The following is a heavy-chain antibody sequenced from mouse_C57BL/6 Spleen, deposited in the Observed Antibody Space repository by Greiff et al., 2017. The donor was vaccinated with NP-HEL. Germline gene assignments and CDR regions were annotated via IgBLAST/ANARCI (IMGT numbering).Heavy chain of an antibody. Sequence: QVQLQQSGAELVKPGASVKISCKASGYAFSSYWMNWVKQRPGKGLEWIGQIYPGDGDTNYNGKFKGKATLTADKSTSTAYMQLSSLTSEDSAVYFCARRRVGSTGYAMDYWGQGTSVTVSS. D-gene: IGHD1-1*01. CDR2: IYPGDGDT. CDR1: GYAFSSYW. J-gene: IGHJ4*01. CDR3: ARRRVGSTGYAMDY. V-gene: IGHV1-80*01.